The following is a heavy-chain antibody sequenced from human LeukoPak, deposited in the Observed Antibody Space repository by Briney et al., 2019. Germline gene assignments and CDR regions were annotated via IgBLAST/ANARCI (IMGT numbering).Heavy chain of an antibody. CDR3: AKERDYYDSSGYFPDY. CDR2: IWYDGSNK. J-gene: IGHJ4*02. CDR1: GFTFSSYG. Sequence: PGGSLRLSCAASGFTFSSYGMHWVRQAPGKGLEWVAVIWYDGSNKYYADSVKGRFTISRDNSKNTLYLQINSLRAEDTAVYYCAKERDYYDSSGYFPDYWGQGTLVTVSS. D-gene: IGHD3-22*01. V-gene: IGHV3-33*06.